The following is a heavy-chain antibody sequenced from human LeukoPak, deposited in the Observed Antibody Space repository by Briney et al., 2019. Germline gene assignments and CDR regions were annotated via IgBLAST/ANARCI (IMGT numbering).Heavy chain of an antibody. D-gene: IGHD3-10*01. Sequence: SETLSLTCTVSGGSISSYYWSWIRQPPGKGLEWIGYIYYSGSTNYNPSLKSRVTISVDTSKNQFSLKLSSVTAADTAVYYCASYGSGSYRLADYWGQGTLVTVSS. V-gene: IGHV4-59*12. CDR1: GGSISSYY. J-gene: IGHJ4*02. CDR3: ASYGSGSYRLADY. CDR2: IYYSGST.